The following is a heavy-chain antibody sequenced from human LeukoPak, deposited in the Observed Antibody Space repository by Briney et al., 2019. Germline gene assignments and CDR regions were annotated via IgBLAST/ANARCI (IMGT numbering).Heavy chain of an antibody. V-gene: IGHV1-2*06. J-gene: IGHJ3*02. D-gene: IGHD2-15*01. CDR2: INPNSGGT. CDR3: AREGYCSGGSCYGERDAFDI. Sequence: VASVKVSCKASGYTFTGYYMHWVRQAPGQGLEWMGRINPNSGGTNYAQKFQGRVTMTRDTSISTAYMELSRLRSDDTAVYYCAREGYCSGGSCYGERDAFDIWGQGTMVTVSS. CDR1: GYTFTGYY.